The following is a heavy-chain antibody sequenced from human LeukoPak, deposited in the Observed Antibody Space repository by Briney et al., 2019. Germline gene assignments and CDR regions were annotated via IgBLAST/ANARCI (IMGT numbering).Heavy chain of an antibody. V-gene: IGHV3-11*04. CDR1: GFTFSDYY. J-gene: IGHJ6*03. CDR3: ARDHGVRGVSDYYYYMDV. Sequence: PGGSLRLSCAASGFTFSDYYMSWIRQAPGKGLEWVSYISSSGSTIYYADSVKGRFTISRDNAKNSLYLQMNSLIAEDTAVYYCARDHGVRGVSDYYYYMDVWGKGTTVTVSS. D-gene: IGHD3-10*01. CDR2: ISSSGSTI.